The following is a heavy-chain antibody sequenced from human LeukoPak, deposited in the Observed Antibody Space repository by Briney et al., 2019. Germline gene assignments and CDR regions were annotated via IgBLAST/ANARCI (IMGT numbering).Heavy chain of an antibody. CDR3: ARGDYVYYFDY. D-gene: IGHD4-17*01. V-gene: IGHV1-69*13. CDR1: GGTFSSYA. CDR2: IIPIFGTA. J-gene: IGHJ4*02. Sequence: GASVKVFCKASGGTFSSYAISWVRQAPGQGLEWMGGIIPIFGTANYAQKFQGRVTITADESTSTAYMELSSLRSEDTAVYYCARGDYVYYFDYWGQGTLVTVSS.